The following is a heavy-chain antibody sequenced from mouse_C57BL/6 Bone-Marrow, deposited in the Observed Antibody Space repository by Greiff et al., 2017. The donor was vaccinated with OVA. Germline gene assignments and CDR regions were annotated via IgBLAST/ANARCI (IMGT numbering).Heavy chain of an antibody. V-gene: IGHV5-6*01. Sequence: VQLQQSGGDLVKPGGSLKLSCAASGFTFSSYGMSWVRQTPDKRLEWVATISSGGSYTYYPDSVKGRFTISSDNAKNTLYLQMSSLKSEDTAMYYCARLYYGKGFAYWGQGTLVTVSA. CDR3: ARLYYGKGFAY. J-gene: IGHJ3*01. CDR2: ISSGGSYT. D-gene: IGHD2-1*01. CDR1: GFTFSSYG.